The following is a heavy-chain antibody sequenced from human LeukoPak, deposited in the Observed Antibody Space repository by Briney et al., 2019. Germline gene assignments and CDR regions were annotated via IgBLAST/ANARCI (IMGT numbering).Heavy chain of an antibody. CDR2: IYSGGST. D-gene: IGHD4-17*01. J-gene: IGHJ4*02. CDR1: GFTVSSNY. CDR3: AKDKKGGDYLDYFDY. Sequence: GGSLRLSCAASGFTVSSNYMSWVRQAPGKGLEWVSVIYSGGSTYYADSVKGRFTISRDNSKNTLYLQMNSLRAEDTAVYYCAKDKKGGDYLDYFDYWGQGTLVTVSS. V-gene: IGHV3-53*01.